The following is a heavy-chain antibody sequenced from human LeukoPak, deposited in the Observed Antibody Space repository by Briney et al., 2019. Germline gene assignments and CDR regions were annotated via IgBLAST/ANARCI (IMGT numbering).Heavy chain of an antibody. CDR1: GFTFSYYG. D-gene: IGHD6-19*01. CDR2: ISYDGSNK. V-gene: IGHV3-30*18. Sequence: GRSLRLSCAASGFTFSYYGLHWVRQGPGKGLEWVAVISYDGSNKYYADSVKGRFTISRDNSKNTLFLQMNSLRAEDTAVYYCAKQCGGSDWFDAFDVWGQGTMVTVSS. CDR3: AKQCGGSDWFDAFDV. J-gene: IGHJ3*01.